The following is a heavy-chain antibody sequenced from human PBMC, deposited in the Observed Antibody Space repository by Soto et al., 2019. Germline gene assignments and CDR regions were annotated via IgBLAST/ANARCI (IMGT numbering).Heavy chain of an antibody. CDR2: IYSGGST. CDR3: ARDLALVVPAARDAFDI. J-gene: IGHJ3*02. V-gene: IGHV3-53*04. Sequence: GGSLRLSCAASGFTVSSNYMSWVRQAPGKGLEWVSVIYSGGSTYYADSVKGRFTISRHNSKNTLYLQMNSLRAEDTAVYYCARDLALVVPAARDAFDIWGQGTMVTVSS. D-gene: IGHD2-2*01. CDR1: GFTVSSNY.